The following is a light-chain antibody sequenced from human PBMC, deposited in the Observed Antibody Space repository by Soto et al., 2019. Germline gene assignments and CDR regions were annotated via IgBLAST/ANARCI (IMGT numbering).Light chain of an antibody. J-gene: IGLJ3*02. CDR1: SDSVSITNH. V-gene: IGLV8-61*01. CDR3: LLFMSSGISV. Sequence: QTVVTQEPSISVSPGGTVTLTCGLSSDSVSITNHPSWYQQTPGQAPNTLIYSTNIRTSGVPDRFSGSILGNKAALTITGAQADDESDYYCLLFMSSGISVFGGGTKLTVL. CDR2: STN.